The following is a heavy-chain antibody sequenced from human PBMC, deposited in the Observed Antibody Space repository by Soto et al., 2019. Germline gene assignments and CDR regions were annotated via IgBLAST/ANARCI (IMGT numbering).Heavy chain of an antibody. CDR2: ISGSGDGT. D-gene: IGHD6-19*01. J-gene: IGHJ4*02. CDR3: AKVRRGRGWYFDS. CDR1: GFTFSTTA. V-gene: IGHV3-23*01. Sequence: GGSLRLSCAASGFTFSTTAMSWVRQAPGKGLEWVSGISGSGDGTCYADSVKGRFAISRDNSKSTLYLQMNNLRAEDTAIYYCAKVRRGRGWYFDSWGQGTVVTVSS.